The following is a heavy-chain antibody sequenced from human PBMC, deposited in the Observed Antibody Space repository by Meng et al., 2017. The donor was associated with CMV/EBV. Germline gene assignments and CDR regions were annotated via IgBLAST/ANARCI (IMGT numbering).Heavy chain of an antibody. J-gene: IGHJ4*02. CDR2: INHSGST. CDR1: GGSFSGYY. CDR3: ASSLTYPDY. D-gene: IGHD2-15*01. Sequence: VPLQPWGEGLLKPSETLPLTCAVYGGSFSGYYWSWIRQPPGKGLEWIGEINHSGSTNYNPSLKSRVTISVDTSKNQFSLKLSSVTAADTAVYYCASSLTYPDYWGQGTLVTVSS. V-gene: IGHV4-34*01.